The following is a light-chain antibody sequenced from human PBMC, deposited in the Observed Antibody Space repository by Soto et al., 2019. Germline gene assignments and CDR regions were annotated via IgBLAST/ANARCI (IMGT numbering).Light chain of an antibody. Sequence: IQMTQSPSSLSASVGDTVTITCRASQGIRKDLGWYQQKPGKAPKLLINDASSLETGVPSRFSGSGSGTNFTFTISSLQPEDIATYYCQQYDNHPLTFGGGTKVDNK. J-gene: IGKJ4*01. CDR1: QGIRKD. CDR2: DAS. CDR3: QQYDNHPLT. V-gene: IGKV1-33*01.